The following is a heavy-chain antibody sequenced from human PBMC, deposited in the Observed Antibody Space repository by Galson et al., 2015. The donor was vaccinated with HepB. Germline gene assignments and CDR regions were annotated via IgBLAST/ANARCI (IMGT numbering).Heavy chain of an antibody. J-gene: IGHJ4*02. V-gene: IGHV3-21*01. CDR3: ARDRGFSGSGWFHQLTTYYFDY. CDR2: ISSSSSYI. CDR1: GFTFSSYS. Sequence: SLRLSCAASGFTFSSYSMNWVRQAPGKGLEWVSSISSSSSYIYYADSVKGRFTISRDNAKNSLYLQMNSLRAEDTAVYYCARDRGFSGSGWFHQLTTYYFDYWGQGTLVTVSS. D-gene: IGHD6-19*01.